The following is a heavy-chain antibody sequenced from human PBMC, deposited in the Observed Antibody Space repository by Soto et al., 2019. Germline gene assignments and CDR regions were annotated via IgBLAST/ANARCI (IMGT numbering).Heavy chain of an antibody. CDR1: GVSMRNSY. Sequence: LSLTCSVSGVSMRNSYWTWIRQSAGKGLEWIGRISTSGNTNYNPSLNSRLTMSVDTSKNQVSLKLTSVTAADTAVYYCARGGGVPALGDPWGQGTLVTVSS. V-gene: IGHV4-4*07. D-gene: IGHD3-16*01. J-gene: IGHJ5*02. CDR2: ISTSGNT. CDR3: ARGGGVPALGDP.